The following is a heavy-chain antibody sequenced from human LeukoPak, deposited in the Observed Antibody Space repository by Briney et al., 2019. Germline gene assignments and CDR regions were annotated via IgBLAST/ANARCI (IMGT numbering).Heavy chain of an antibody. D-gene: IGHD3-10*01. CDR1: GFTFSSYW. V-gene: IGHV3-7*01. J-gene: IGHJ4*02. CDR2: IKKDGSEK. Sequence: GGSLRLSCAASGFTFSSYWMSWVRQAPGKGLEWVANIKKDGSEKHYADSVKGRFSISRDNAKNSLYLQMNSLGAEDTAIYYCARDSTATEYYDSGNSGDYFDYWGRGALVSVSS. CDR3: ARDSTATEYYDSGNSGDYFDY.